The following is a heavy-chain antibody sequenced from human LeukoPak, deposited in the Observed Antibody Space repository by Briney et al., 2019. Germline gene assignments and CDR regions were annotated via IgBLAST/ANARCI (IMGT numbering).Heavy chain of an antibody. J-gene: IGHJ4*02. CDR3: AKATGIVVATNFDY. CDR2: INWNGGST. D-gene: IGHD6-19*01. Sequence: GGSWGLSCAASGFTLDDFGMSWVRQAPGKGLEWFFVINWNGGSTGYADSVKGRFTISRDNSKNTLYLQMNSLRAEDTAVYYCAKATGIVVATNFDYWGQGTLVTVSS. V-gene: IGHV3-20*04. CDR1: GFTLDDFG.